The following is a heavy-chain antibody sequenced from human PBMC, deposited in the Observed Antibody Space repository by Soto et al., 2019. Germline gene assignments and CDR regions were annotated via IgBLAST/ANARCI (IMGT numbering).Heavy chain of an antibody. D-gene: IGHD3-22*01. CDR1: GLAFSSHE. J-gene: IGHJ4*02. CDR3: ARDRNYYDSSGSIAPFDY. V-gene: IGHV3-48*03. CDR2: ISSSGSTI. Sequence: PXGSMRLSCAACGLAFSSHETNWVRKAPGKGLEWVSYISSSGSTIYYADSVKGRFTISRDNAKNSLYLQMNSLRAEDTAVYYCARDRNYYDSSGSIAPFDYWGQGTLVTVSS.